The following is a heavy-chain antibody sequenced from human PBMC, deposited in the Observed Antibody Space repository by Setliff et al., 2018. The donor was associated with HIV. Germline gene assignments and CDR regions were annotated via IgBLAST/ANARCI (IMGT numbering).Heavy chain of an antibody. V-gene: IGHV4-4*07. D-gene: IGHD1-26*01. CDR1: GGSISSYY. CDR2: IYTSGST. Sequence: SETLSLTCTVSGGSISSYYWSWIRQPAGKGLEWIGRIYTSGSTNYNPSLKSRVTMSVDTSKNQFSLKLSPVTAADTAVYYCARDGELTDAFDIWGQGTMVTVSS. J-gene: IGHJ3*02. CDR3: ARDGELTDAFDI.